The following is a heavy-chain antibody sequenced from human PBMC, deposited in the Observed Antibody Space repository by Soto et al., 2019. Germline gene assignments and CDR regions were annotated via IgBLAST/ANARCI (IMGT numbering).Heavy chain of an antibody. Sequence: PSETLSLTCTVSGGSISSSTYYWGWIRQSPGKGLEWIGSIFYSGTTYYNPSLKSRATISVDTSKNQFSLRLNSVTAADTAVYYCARHVHSSGSGWCAFDIWGQGTMVTVSS. CDR3: ARHVHSSGSGWCAFDI. CDR1: GGSISSSTYY. J-gene: IGHJ3*02. D-gene: IGHD6-19*01. CDR2: IFYSGTT. V-gene: IGHV4-39*01.